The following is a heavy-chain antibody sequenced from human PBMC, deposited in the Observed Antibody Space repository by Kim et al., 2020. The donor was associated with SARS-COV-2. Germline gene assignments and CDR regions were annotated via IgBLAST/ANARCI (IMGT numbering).Heavy chain of an antibody. CDR3: ARDGYCSSTSCYMGYYYYGMDV. J-gene: IGHJ6*02. Sequence: GGSLRLSCAASGFTFSDYYMSWIRQAPGKGLEWVSYISSSGSTIYYADSVKGRFTISRDNAKNSLYLQMNSLRAEDTAVYYCARDGYCSSTSCYMGYYYYGMDVWGQGTTVTVSS. D-gene: IGHD2-2*02. CDR1: GFTFSDYY. CDR2: ISSSGSTI. V-gene: IGHV3-11*01.